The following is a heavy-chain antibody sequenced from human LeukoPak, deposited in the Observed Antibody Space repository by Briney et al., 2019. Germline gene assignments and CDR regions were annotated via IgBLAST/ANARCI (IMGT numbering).Heavy chain of an antibody. Sequence: QPGGSLRLSCAASGFTFSAYDMHWVRQTTGKGLEWVSGIGTAGDTYYAGSVKGRFTISRESAKNSLYLQMNSLRAGDTAVYYCARDTGGYGNDAFDIWGQGTMVTVSS. J-gene: IGHJ3*02. CDR3: ARDTGGYGNDAFDI. D-gene: IGHD1-26*01. CDR2: IGTAGDT. V-gene: IGHV3-13*04. CDR1: GFTFSAYD.